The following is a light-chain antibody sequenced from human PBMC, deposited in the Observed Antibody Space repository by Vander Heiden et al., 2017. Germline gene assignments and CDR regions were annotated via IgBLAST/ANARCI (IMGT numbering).Light chain of an antibody. CDR3: AAWDDSLSGRRVV. Sequence: QSVLTQPPSASGTPGQRVTISCSGNSSNIGSNFVYWYQQVPGTAPKLVIHRKNQRPSGVPDRFSGSKSGTSASLAIRGLRSEDEADYHCAAWDDSLSGRRVVFGGGTKLTVL. J-gene: IGLJ2*01. CDR2: RKN. V-gene: IGLV1-47*01. CDR1: SSNIGSNF.